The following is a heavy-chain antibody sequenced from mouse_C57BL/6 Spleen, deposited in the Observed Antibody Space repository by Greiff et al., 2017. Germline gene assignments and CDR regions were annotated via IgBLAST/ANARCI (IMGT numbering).Heavy chain of an antibody. CDR3: ARDGNGYPMDY. J-gene: IGHJ4*01. CDR1: GFTFSSYA. Sequence: EVQGVESGGGLVTPGGSLKLSCAASGFTFSSYAMSWVRQTPEKRLEWVATISDGGSYTYYPDNVEGRFTSSRDNAKNNLYLQMSHLNSEDTAMYYCARDGNGYPMDYWGQGTSVTVSS. V-gene: IGHV5-4*01. D-gene: IGHD2-2*01. CDR2: ISDGGSYT.